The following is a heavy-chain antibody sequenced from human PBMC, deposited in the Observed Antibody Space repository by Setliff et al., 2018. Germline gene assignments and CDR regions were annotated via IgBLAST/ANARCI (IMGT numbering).Heavy chain of an antibody. CDR2: ISYSGNSR. Sequence: GGSLRLSCAASGFAFSDYNMNWVRQAPGKGLEWVSYISYSGNSRYYVDAVKGRFTISRDNARKSLYLQMNTLRAEDTAVYYCARTCSGSGCYAGLESWGQGTPVTVSS. V-gene: IGHV3-48*01. CDR3: ARTCSGSGCYAGLES. CDR1: GFAFSDYN. J-gene: IGHJ4*02. D-gene: IGHD2-15*01.